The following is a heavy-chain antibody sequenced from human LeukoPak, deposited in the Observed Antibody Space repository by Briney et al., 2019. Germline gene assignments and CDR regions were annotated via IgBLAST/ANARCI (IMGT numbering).Heavy chain of an antibody. J-gene: IGHJ6*02. CDR2: INHSGST. D-gene: IGHD3-16*01. Sequence: SETLSLTCAVYGGSFGGYYWSWIRQPPGKGLEWIGEINHSGSTNYNPSLKSRVTISVDTSKNQFSLKLSSVTAADTAVYYCARVSVGGYYYYGMDVWGQGTTVTVSS. V-gene: IGHV4-34*01. CDR1: GGSFGGYY. CDR3: ARVSVGGYYYYGMDV.